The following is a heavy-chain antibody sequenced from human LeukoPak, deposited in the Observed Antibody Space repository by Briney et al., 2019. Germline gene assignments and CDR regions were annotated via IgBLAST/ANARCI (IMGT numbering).Heavy chain of an antibody. V-gene: IGHV6-1*01. CDR2: TYYRSTWYN. CDR1: GDSVSSNSVT. D-gene: IGHD2-2*01. J-gene: IGHJ5*02. CDR3: ARRLTQYDCFDP. Sequence: SQTLSLTCALSGDSVSSNSVTWHWLRQSPSRGLDWLGRTYYRSTWYNDYAVSVRGRITVNPDTSKNQFSLHLNSVTPEDTAVYYCARRLTQYDCFDPWGQGILVTVSS.